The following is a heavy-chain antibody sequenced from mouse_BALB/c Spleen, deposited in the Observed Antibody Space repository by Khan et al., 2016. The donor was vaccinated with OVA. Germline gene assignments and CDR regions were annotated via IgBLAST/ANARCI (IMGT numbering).Heavy chain of an antibody. D-gene: IGHD1-1*01. CDR1: GYIFTDYE. J-gene: IGHJ3*01. Sequence: QVQLQQSGAELVRPGASVTLSCKASGYIFTDYEIHWVKQTPVHGLEWIGAIDPETGGTAYNQKIKGKATLTADKSSSTAYMEFRSLTSEDSAVYYCTRGYYGRAWFAYWGQGTLVTVSA. CDR2: IDPETGGT. CDR3: TRGYYGRAWFAY. V-gene: IGHV1-15*01.